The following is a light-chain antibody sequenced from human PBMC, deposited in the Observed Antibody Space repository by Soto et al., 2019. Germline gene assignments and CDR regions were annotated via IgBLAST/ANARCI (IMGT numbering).Light chain of an antibody. Sequence: EIVLTQSPGTLSLSPGERATLSCRASQSVSSYLAWYQQKPGQAPRLLIYDASNRATGIPARFSGSGSGTDFTLTINRLEPQDFAVYYRQQYGRSITFGQGTRLEI. CDR1: QSVSSY. V-gene: IGKV3-20*01. CDR2: DAS. J-gene: IGKJ5*01. CDR3: QQYGRSIT.